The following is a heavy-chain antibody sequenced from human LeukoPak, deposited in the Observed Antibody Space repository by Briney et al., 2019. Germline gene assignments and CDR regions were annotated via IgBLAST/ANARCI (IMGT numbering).Heavy chain of an antibody. D-gene: IGHD4-17*01. Sequence: GGSLRLSCAASGFIFSSAWMSWVRQAPGKGLEWVGRIRSEADGGTTDYTALVKGRFTISRDYSKNTLYLQMNSLKTEDTAVYYCTTGGAYGDSWGQGTLVTVSS. CDR1: GFIFSSAW. CDR3: TTGGAYGDS. J-gene: IGHJ4*02. V-gene: IGHV3-15*01. CDR2: IRSEADGGTT.